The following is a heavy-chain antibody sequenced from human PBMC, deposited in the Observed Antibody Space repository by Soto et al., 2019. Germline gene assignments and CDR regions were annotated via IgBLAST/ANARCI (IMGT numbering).Heavy chain of an antibody. CDR1: AFTFGTSW. J-gene: IGHJ4*02. CDR2: IKYDGSEI. CDR3: VNSYAARGWYEGSDY. Sequence: PGGSLRLSCAASAFTFGTSWMSWVRLRPGHGLEWVANIKYDGSEIYYVDSVKGRFTTSRDNAKNTLHLQMSSLRVEDTAIYYCVNSYAARGWYEGSDYCGRGTVVTVS. V-gene: IGHV3-7*03. D-gene: IGHD6-19*01.